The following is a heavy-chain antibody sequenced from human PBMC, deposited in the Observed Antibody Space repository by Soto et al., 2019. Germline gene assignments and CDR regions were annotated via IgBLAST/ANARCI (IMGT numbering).Heavy chain of an antibody. CDR3: ASTYCGGDCYSARFDY. CDR1: GGTFSSYA. J-gene: IGHJ4*02. D-gene: IGHD2-21*02. CDR2: IIPIFGTA. Sequence: QVQLVQSEAEVKKPGSSVKVSCKASGGTFSSYAISWVRQAPGQGLEWMGGIIPIFGTANYAQKFQGRVTITADKSTSTAYMELSSLRSEDTAVYYCASTYCGGDCYSARFDYWGQGTLVTVSS. V-gene: IGHV1-69*06.